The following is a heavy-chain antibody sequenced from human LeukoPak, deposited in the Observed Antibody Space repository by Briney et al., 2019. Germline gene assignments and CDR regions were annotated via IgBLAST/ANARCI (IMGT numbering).Heavy chain of an antibody. CDR3: TTVGAAAASNYYYYYMDV. Sequence: KSGGSLRLSCAASGFTFINAWLTWVRQAPGKGLEWVGHIKSSTDGGTTDYAAPVKGRFTLSRDDSKNTLYLQMNSLKTEDTAVYYCTTVGAAAASNYYYYYMDVWGKGTTVTVSS. CDR2: IKSSTDGGTT. J-gene: IGHJ6*03. V-gene: IGHV3-15*01. D-gene: IGHD6-13*01. CDR1: GFTFINAW.